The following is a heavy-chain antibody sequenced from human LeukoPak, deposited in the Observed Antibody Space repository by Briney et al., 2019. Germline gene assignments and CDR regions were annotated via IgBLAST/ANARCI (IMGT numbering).Heavy chain of an antibody. Sequence: GGSPRLSCAASGFTFSSYGMSWVRQAPGKGLEWVSSISSSSSYISYADSMKGRFTISRDNAKNSLYLQMNSLRAEDTAVYYCARDAADLAVAFDYWGQGTLVTVSS. CDR2: ISSSSSYI. CDR1: GFTFSSYG. D-gene: IGHD6-19*01. V-gene: IGHV3-21*01. J-gene: IGHJ4*02. CDR3: ARDAADLAVAFDY.